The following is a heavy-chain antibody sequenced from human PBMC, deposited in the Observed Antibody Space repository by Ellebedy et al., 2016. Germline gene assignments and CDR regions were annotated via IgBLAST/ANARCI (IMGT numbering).Heavy chain of an antibody. CDR2: INSDGSST. CDR3: ARDPAALNWFNP. V-gene: IGHV3-74*01. D-gene: IGHD2-15*01. Sequence: GESLKISXAASGFTFSSYWMHWVRQAPGKGLVWVSRINSDGSSTSYADSVKGRFTISRDNAKNTLYLQMNSLRAEDTAVYYCARDPAALNWFNPWGQGTLVTVSS. J-gene: IGHJ5*02. CDR1: GFTFSSYW.